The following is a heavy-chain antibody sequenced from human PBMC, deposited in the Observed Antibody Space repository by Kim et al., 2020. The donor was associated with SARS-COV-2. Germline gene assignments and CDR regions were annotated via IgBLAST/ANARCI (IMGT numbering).Heavy chain of an antibody. J-gene: IGHJ4*02. Sequence: SVKVSCKASGYTFISYAISWVRQAPGQGLEWMGVIIPIFGTANYAQKFQGRVTITADESTSTAYMELSSLRSEDTAVYYCARGGVVPDAPFDYCGQGTLVTVS. D-gene: IGHD2-2*01. CDR3: ARGGVVPDAPFDY. CDR2: IIPIFGTA. CDR1: GYTFISYA. V-gene: IGHV1-69*13.